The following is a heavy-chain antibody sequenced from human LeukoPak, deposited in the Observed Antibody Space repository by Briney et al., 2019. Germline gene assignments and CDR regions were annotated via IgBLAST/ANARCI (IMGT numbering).Heavy chain of an antibody. J-gene: IGHJ4*02. CDR1: GFTVSNTY. D-gene: IGHD5-18*01. CDR3: AKDLHPRGYSPWAFDY. CDR2: IYSGGGT. Sequence: GGSLRLSCAASGFTVSNTYMSWVRQAPGKGLEWVSIIYSGGGTRYADSVKGRFTISRDNSRNTLYLQMNSLRAEDTAVYYCAKDLHPRGYSPWAFDYWGQGTLVTVSS. V-gene: IGHV3-53*01.